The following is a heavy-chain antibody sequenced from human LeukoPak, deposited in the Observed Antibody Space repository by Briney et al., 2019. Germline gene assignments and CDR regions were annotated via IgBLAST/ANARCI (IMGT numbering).Heavy chain of an antibody. J-gene: IGHJ5*02. Sequence: SETLSLTCAVYGGSFSGYYWSWIRQPPGKGLEWIGEINHSGSTNYNPSLKSRVTISVDTSKNQFSLKLSSVTAADTAVYYCARGDSSFNAWFDPWGQGTLVTVSS. CDR2: INHSGST. V-gene: IGHV4-34*01. D-gene: IGHD3-22*01. CDR3: ARGDSSFNAWFDP. CDR1: GGSFSGYY.